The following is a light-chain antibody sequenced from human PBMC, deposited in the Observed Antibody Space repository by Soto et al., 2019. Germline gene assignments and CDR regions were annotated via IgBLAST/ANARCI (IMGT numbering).Light chain of an antibody. CDR1: QGVGNG. J-gene: IGKJ1*01. CDR3: LQHDVNPLT. Sequence: DIQMTQSPSSLSASVGDRVAITCRASQGVGNGLSWFQQKPGKAPKRLIYAASILQSGVPSRFSGSGSGTEFTLTISRLKTDDFATYYCLQHDVNPLTFGQGTRVEIK. V-gene: IGKV1-17*01. CDR2: AAS.